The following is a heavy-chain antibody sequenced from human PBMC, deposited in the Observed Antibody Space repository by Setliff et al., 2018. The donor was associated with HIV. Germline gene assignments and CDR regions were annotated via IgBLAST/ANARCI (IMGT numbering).Heavy chain of an antibody. J-gene: IGHJ5*02. CDR2: IYMRGGT. V-gene: IGHV4-61*09. Sequence: KPSETLSLTCTVSGGSIISEISWWAWIRQPAGKGPEWLGQIYMRGGTDYNPSLEGRVTISLDTSKNQFSLKLTSVTAADTAVYYCAIDHVTNIAESGYGYTRIDLWGPGISVTVSS. CDR1: GGSIISEISW. D-gene: IGHD5-18*01. CDR3: AIDHVTNIAESGYGYTRIDL.